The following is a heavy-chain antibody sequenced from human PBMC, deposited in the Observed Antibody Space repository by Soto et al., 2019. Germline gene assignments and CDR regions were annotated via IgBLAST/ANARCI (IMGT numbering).Heavy chain of an antibody. CDR3: TRAPMYSDKDHGMDV. CDR2: TYYRSKWYY. CDR1: GDRVNSNTGA. J-gene: IGHJ6*02. Sequence: QVQLWQSGPGLVRPSQTLSLTCVISGDRVNSNTGAWNWIRQSPSRGLEWLGRTYYRSKWYYNYASSVRGRIRVTPDTSKNQFPLQLTSVSPEDTAVYYWTRAPMYSDKDHGMDVWGRGTTVTVSS. D-gene: IGHD3-16*01. V-gene: IGHV6-1*01.